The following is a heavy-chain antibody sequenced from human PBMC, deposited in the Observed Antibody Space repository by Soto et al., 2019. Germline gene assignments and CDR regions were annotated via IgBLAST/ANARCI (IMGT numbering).Heavy chain of an antibody. D-gene: IGHD4-17*01. Sequence: QVQLVQSGAEVKKPGASVKVSCKASGYTFTSYGISWVRQAPGQGLEWMGWISAYNGNTNYAQKLQGRVTMTTDTSTNTAYMELRSLRSDDTAVYYCARTTVVTPTSGGWFDPWGQGTLVTVSS. CDR2: ISAYNGNT. J-gene: IGHJ5*02. V-gene: IGHV1-18*01. CDR3: ARTTVVTPTSGGWFDP. CDR1: GYTFTSYG.